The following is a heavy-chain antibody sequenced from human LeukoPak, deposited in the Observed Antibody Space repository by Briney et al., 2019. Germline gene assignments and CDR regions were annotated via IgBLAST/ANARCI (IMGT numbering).Heavy chain of an antibody. J-gene: IGHJ4*02. CDR2: MTWNGGST. Sequence: GSLPLSCVASGLSFDEYELRWVRQTARRGVEWVPCMTWNGGSTAYADSVKGRMTISSNNAKTSQYLHINRLRAEDTALYYCARDRYTPPLNDYWGPGTLVTVSS. CDR3: ARDRYTPPLNDY. D-gene: IGHD1-1*01. CDR1: GLSFDEYE. V-gene: IGHV3-20*04.